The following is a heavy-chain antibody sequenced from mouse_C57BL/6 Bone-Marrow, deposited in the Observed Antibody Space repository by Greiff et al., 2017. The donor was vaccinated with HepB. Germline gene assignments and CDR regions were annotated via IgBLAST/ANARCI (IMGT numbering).Heavy chain of an antibody. Sequence: QVQLKQPGAELVKPGASVKMSCKASGYTFTSYWITWVKQRPGQGLEWIGEIYPGSGSTNYNEKFKSKATLTVDTSSSTAYMQLSSLTSEDSAVYYCARQDYYGSSKEFAYWGQGTLVTVSA. CDR1: GYTFTSYW. V-gene: IGHV1-55*01. CDR2: IYPGSGST. CDR3: ARQDYYGSSKEFAY. D-gene: IGHD1-1*01. J-gene: IGHJ3*01.